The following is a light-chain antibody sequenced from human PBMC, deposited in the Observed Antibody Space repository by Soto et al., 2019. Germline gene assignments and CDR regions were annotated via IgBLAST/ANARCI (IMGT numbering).Light chain of an antibody. CDR2: DAS. V-gene: IGKV1-5*01. CDR3: QQRSNWPPIT. J-gene: IGKJ5*01. Sequence: GDRVTITCRASQSISSWLAWYQQKPGKAPKLLIYDASNLESGVPSRFSGGGSGTEFSLTISSLQPDDFATYYCQQRSNWPPITFGQGTRLEIK. CDR1: QSISSW.